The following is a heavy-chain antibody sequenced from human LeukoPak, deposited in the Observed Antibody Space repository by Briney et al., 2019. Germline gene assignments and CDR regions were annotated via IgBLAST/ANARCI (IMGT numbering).Heavy chain of an antibody. D-gene: IGHD6-6*01. CDR1: GFTFDDYA. J-gene: IGHJ5*02. V-gene: IGHV3-9*01. Sequence: PGGSLRLSCAASGFTFDDYAMHWVRQAPGKGLEWVSGISWNSGSIGYADSVKGRFTISRDNAKNSLYLQMNSLRDEDTAVYYCARVLFSSWWFDPWGQGTLVTVSS. CDR3: ARVLFSSWWFDP. CDR2: ISWNSGSI.